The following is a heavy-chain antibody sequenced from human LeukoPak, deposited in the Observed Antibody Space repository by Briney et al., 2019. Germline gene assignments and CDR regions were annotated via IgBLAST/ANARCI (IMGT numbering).Heavy chain of an antibody. CDR2: IYYSGST. V-gene: IGHV4-59*01. CDR1: GGSISSYY. D-gene: IGHD2-8*01. CDR3: AGARGYCTNGVCYTGYFQH. J-gene: IGHJ1*01. Sequence: SETLSLTCTVSGGSISSYYWSWIRQPPGKGLEWIGYIYYSGSTNYNPSLKSRVTISVDTSKNQFSLKLSSVTAADTAVYYCAGARGYCTNGVCYTGYFQHWGQGTLDTVSS.